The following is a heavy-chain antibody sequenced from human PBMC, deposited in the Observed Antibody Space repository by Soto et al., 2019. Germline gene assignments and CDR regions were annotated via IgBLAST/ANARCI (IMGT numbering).Heavy chain of an antibody. CDR3: ARVPAGCSSISCHQHGNSYDYMYA. V-gene: IGHV4-59*01. D-gene: IGHD2-2*01. Sequence: SETLSLTCTVSGGSISSYYWSWIRQPPGKGLEWIGYIYYSGSTNYNPSLKSRVTISVDTSKNQFSLKLSSVTAADTAVYYCARVPAGCSSISCHQHGNSYDYMYAFGQRTAVTISS. CDR2: IYYSGST. J-gene: IGHJ6*03. CDR1: GGSISSYY.